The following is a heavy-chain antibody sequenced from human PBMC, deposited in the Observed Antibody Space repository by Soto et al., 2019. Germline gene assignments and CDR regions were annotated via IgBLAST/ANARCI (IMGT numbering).Heavy chain of an antibody. CDR2: IIPIFGTA. V-gene: IGHV1-69*01. D-gene: IGHD2-21*02. Sequence: QVQLVQCGAEVKKPGSSVKVSCKASGGTFSSYAISWVRQAPGQGLAWMGGIIPIFGTANYAQKFQGRVTITADESTSAAYMELSSLRSEDTAVYYCARVEVVAAIPDHYYYYYGMDVWGRGTTVAV. J-gene: IGHJ6*02. CDR3: ARVEVVAAIPDHYYYYYGMDV. CDR1: GGTFSSYA.